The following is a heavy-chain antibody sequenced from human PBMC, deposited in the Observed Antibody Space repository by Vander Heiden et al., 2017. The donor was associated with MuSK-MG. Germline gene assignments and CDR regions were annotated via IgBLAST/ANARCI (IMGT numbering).Heavy chain of an antibody. J-gene: IGHJ6*02. CDR3: AGDASLGFMDV. CDR2: ISFSRSTI. D-gene: IGHD7-27*01. Sequence: EVQLVESGGGLVQPGGSLRLPCAASGFIFSTSNMNWVRQAPGKGLEWISYISFSRSTIYYADSVKGRFTISRAKNSLYLQMNSLRAEDTAVYYCAGDASLGFMDVWGQGTTVTVSS. V-gene: IGHV3-48*01. CDR1: GFIFSTSN.